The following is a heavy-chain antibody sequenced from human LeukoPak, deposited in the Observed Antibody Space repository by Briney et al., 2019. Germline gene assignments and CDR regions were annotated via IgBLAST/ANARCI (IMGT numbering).Heavy chain of an antibody. CDR1: GGSISSYY. J-gene: IGHJ4*02. Sequence: SETRSLACAVSGGSISSYYWRWVRQPAGRGREWIGYIYYSGNTNYNASLRRRATISVDTSKNHLTLKFTSVTTAATARYYTSRHRPTPADWEFDYWGQGTLVTVSS. D-gene: IGHD3-9*01. V-gene: IGHV4-59*01. CDR3: SRHRPTPADWEFDY. CDR2: IYYSGNT.